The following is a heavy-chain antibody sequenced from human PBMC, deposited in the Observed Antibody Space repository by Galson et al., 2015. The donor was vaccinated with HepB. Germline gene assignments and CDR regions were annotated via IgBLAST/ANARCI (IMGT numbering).Heavy chain of an antibody. CDR1: GFTFSSYA. V-gene: IGHV3-23*01. Sequence: SLRLSCAASGFTFSSYAMSWVRQAPGKGLDWVSSISGSGSSTYYADSVKGRFTISRDNSKNTLYLQMNSLRAEDTAVYYCARTVVGDIWGQGTLVTVSS. D-gene: IGHD4-23*01. CDR3: ARTVVGDI. CDR2: ISGSGSST. J-gene: IGHJ4*02.